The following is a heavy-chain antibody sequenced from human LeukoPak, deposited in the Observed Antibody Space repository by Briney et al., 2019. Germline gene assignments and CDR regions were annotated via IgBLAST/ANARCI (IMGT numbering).Heavy chain of an antibody. J-gene: IGHJ4*02. CDR1: GFTFSDYS. CDR3: ARDTKYASDN. CDR2: IGISSGNT. V-gene: IGHV3-48*01. Sequence: GGALRLCCAASGFTFSDYSMTWVRQAPGKGLEWISYIGISSGNTKYADSVKGRFTSSGDKAKNSLYLQMNSLRVEDTAVYYCARDTKYASDNWGQGTLVTVSS. D-gene: IGHD2-2*01.